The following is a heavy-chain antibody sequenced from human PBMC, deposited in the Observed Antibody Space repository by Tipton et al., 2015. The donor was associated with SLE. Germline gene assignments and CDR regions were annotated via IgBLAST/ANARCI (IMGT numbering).Heavy chain of an antibody. CDR1: GFTFSSYA. D-gene: IGHD1-26*01. Sequence: SLRLSCAASGFTFSSYAMHWVRQAPGKGLDWVAVISYDGSNKYYTDSVKGRFTISRDNSKNTLYLQMNSLRAEDTTVYYCARAYSSGSYYDYFDYWGQGTLVTVSS. CDR3: ARAYSSGSYYDYFDY. V-gene: IGHV3-30*04. J-gene: IGHJ4*02. CDR2: ISYDGSNK.